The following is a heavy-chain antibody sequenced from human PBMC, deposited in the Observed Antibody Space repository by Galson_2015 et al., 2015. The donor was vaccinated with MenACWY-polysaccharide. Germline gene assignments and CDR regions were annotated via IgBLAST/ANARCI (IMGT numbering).Heavy chain of an antibody. CDR2: MNPNSGNS. V-gene: IGHV1-8*01. D-gene: IGHD3-10*01. Sequence: SVKVSCKAYGYTFTNYDINWVRQAPGQGLEWMAWMNPNSGNSGYAQKFRGRVTLTKDTSINTAYLELSSLRSEDTAMYYCARTFGDFDYWGQGTLVTVSS. CDR3: ARTFGDFDY. J-gene: IGHJ4*02. CDR1: GYTFTNYD.